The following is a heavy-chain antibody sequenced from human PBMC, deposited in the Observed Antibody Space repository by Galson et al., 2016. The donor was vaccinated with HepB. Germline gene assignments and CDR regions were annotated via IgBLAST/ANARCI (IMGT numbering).Heavy chain of an antibody. CDR3: AREVLFSSGYYDVFDL. J-gene: IGHJ3*01. CDR1: EFGFSDYF. CDR2: ISDTGSSR. D-gene: IGHD3-22*01. Sequence: SLRLSCAASEFGFSDYFMSWIRQVPGKGLEWVSFISDTGSSRLYADSVKGRFTISGDTAKNSVYLQMNGLRVEDTAVYYCAREVLFSSGYYDVFDLWGQGTMVTVSP. V-gene: IGHV3-11*01.